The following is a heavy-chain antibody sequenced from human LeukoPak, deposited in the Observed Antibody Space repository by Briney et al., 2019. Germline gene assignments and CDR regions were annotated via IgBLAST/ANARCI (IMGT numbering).Heavy chain of an antibody. J-gene: IGHJ2*01. CDR2: INHSGST. V-gene: IGHV4-34*01. CDR3: ARGEGVAVYWYFDL. Sequence: SETLSLTCAVYGGSFSGYYWSWIRQPPGKGLEWIGEINHSGSTNYNPSLKSRVTISVGTSKNQFSLKLSSVTAADTAVYYCARGEGVAVYWYFDLWGRGTLVTVSS. CDR1: GGSFSGYY. D-gene: IGHD6-19*01.